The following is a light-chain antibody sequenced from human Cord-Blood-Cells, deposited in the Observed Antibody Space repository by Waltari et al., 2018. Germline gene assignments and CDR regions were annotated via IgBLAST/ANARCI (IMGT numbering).Light chain of an antibody. Sequence: QSALTQPASVSGSPGQSITISCTGTSSDVGGYNYVSGYQQHPGKAPKPMIYDVSNRPSGVSNRFSGSKSGNTASLTISGLQAEDEADYYCSSYTSSSTPNVFGTGTKVTVL. CDR3: SSYTSSSTPNV. J-gene: IGLJ1*01. V-gene: IGLV2-14*01. CDR2: DVS. CDR1: SSDVGGYNY.